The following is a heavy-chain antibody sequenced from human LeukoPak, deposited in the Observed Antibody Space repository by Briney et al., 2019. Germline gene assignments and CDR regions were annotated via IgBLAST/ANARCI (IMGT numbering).Heavy chain of an antibody. V-gene: IGHV1-69*13. CDR3: ARGVVAKWGYYYGMDV. J-gene: IGHJ6*02. CDR1: GGTFSSYA. Sequence: SVKVSCTASGGTFSSYAISWVRQAPGQGLEWMGGIIPIFGTANYAQKFQGRVTITADESTSTAYMELSSLRSEDTAVYYCARGVVAKWGYYYGMDVWGQGTTVTVSS. CDR2: IIPIFGTA. D-gene: IGHD2-15*01.